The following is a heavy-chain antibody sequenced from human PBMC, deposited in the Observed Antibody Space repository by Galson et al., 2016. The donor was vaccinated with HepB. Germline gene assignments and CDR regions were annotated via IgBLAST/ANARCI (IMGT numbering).Heavy chain of an antibody. D-gene: IGHD3-16*01. Sequence: SLRLSCAASSFSFSTYGMHWVRQAPGKGLEWVAVIWHDGSNKQHADSVKGRFTISRDNSKSTLNLQMNSLGVEDTAVYYCAREIQGRWYYFDYWGQGTLVTVSS. CDR3: AREIQGRWYYFDY. V-gene: IGHV3-33*01. CDR1: SFSFSTYG. CDR2: IWHDGSNK. J-gene: IGHJ4*02.